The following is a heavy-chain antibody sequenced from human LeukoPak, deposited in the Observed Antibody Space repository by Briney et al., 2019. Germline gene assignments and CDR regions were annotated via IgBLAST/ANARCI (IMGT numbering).Heavy chain of an antibody. J-gene: IGHJ5*02. CDR2: MKLDGSEE. CDR3: TRWARYCSGGSCYSWFDP. CDR1: GFTFISYW. D-gene: IGHD2-15*01. Sequence: PGGSLRLSCAASGFTFISYWMSWVRQAPGKGLEWVANMKLDGSEEYYVYSVKGRFTISRDNAKNSLYLQMNSLRVDDTAVYYCTRWARYCSGGSCYSWFDPWGQGTLVTVSS. V-gene: IGHV3-7*01.